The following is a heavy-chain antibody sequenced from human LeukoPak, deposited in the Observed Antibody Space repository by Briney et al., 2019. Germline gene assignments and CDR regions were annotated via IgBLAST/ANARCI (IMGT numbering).Heavy chain of an antibody. Sequence: GASVKVSCKASGYTFSSYAMHWVRQAPGQRLEWMGWINAGNGNTKYSQKFQGRVTITRDTSASTAYMELNSLRSEDTAVYYCAKDVGYSSSSLGTPLDYWGQGTLVTVSS. J-gene: IGHJ4*02. D-gene: IGHD6-6*01. V-gene: IGHV1-3*01. CDR3: AKDVGYSSSSLGTPLDY. CDR1: GYTFSSYA. CDR2: INAGNGNT.